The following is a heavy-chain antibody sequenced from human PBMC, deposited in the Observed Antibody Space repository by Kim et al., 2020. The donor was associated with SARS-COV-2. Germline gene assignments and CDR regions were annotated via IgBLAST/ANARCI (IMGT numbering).Heavy chain of an antibody. CDR2: IYYSGST. CDR1: GGSISSYY. J-gene: IGHJ6*03. CDR3: ARRVPSYYYGSGSYLVGAYYYDMDV. D-gene: IGHD3-10*01. Sequence: SETLSLTCTVSGGSISSYYLSWIRQPPGKGLEWIGYIYYSGSTNYNPSLKSRVTITVDTSKNQFSLKLSSVTAADTAVYYCARRVPSYYYGSGSYLVGAYYYDMDVWGKGTTVTVSS. V-gene: IGHV4-59*01.